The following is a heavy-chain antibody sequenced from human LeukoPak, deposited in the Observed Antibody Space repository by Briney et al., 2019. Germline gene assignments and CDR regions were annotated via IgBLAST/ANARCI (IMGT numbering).Heavy chain of an antibody. CDR1: GFTLWRHG. V-gene: IGHV3-33*01. CDR3: AREQSTSGHAGAFDT. CDR2: TWYGGS. J-gene: IGHJ3*02. Sequence: GSLRLSCTTSGFTLWRHGMHWVRQAPGKGLEWVAVTWYGGSDYADSVRGRFSVSRDIFGNTVYLQMDNLRVEDTALYYCAREQSTSGHAGAFDTWGQGTVVTVSS. D-gene: IGHD5-12*01.